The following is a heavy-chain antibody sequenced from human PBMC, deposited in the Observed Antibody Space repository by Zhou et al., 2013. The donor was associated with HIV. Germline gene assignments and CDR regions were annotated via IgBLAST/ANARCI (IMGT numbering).Heavy chain of an antibody. CDR1: GGSLGTSA. D-gene: IGHD6-25*01. Sequence: QVQLTQSGAEVKKPGSSVKVSCKASGGSLGTSAVGWVRQAPGRGLEWMGVTLPMFPTPDLADKFQGRVTISTDKGTNTAYMELTSLTSDDTAVYFCARGSLGRSSDYLQHYYYLDVWGSGTTVIVS. CDR3: ARGSLGRSSDYLQHYYYLDV. CDR2: TLPMFPTP. J-gene: IGHJ6*03. V-gene: IGHV1-69*05.